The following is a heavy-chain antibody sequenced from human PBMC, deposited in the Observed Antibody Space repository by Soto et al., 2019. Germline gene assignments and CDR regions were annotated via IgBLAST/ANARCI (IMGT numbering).Heavy chain of an antibody. J-gene: IGHJ6*02. Sequence: GGSLRLSCAVSGFTFSSYAMSWVRQAPGKGLEWVSAISGSGGSTYYADSVKGRFTISRDNSKNTLYLQMNSLRAEDTAVYYCAKVYYDILTGYPTRDYYYGMDVWGQGTTVTVSS. CDR1: GFTFSSYA. V-gene: IGHV3-23*01. D-gene: IGHD3-9*01. CDR3: AKVYYDILTGYPTRDYYYGMDV. CDR2: ISGSGGST.